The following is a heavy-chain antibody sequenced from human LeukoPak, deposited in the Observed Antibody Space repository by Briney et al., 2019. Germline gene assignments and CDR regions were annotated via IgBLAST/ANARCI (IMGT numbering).Heavy chain of an antibody. Sequence: GASVKVSCKASGGTFSSYAISWVRQAPGQGLEWMGGIIPIFGTANYAQKFQGRVTITADKSTSTAYMELSSLRSEDTAVYYCAREHWGSYRYGAFDIWGQGTMVTVSS. J-gene: IGHJ3*02. CDR3: AREHWGSYRYGAFDI. V-gene: IGHV1-69*06. D-gene: IGHD3-16*02. CDR1: GGTFSSYA. CDR2: IIPIFGTA.